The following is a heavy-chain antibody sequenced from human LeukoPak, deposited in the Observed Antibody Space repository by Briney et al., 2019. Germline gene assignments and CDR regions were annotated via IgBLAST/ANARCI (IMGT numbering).Heavy chain of an antibody. V-gene: IGHV3-21*01. CDR1: GFTFSSYS. D-gene: IGHD4-17*01. CDR2: IISSSSYI. Sequence: GGSLRLSCAASGFTFSSYSMNWVRQAPGKGLEWVSSIISSSSYIYYADSVKGRFTISRDNAKNSLYLQMNSLRAEDTAVYYCARDRVRDYGGRLNWFDPWGQGTLVTVSS. J-gene: IGHJ5*02. CDR3: ARDRVRDYGGRLNWFDP.